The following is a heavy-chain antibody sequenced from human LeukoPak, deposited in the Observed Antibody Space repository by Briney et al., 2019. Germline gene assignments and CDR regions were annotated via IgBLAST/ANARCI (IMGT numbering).Heavy chain of an antibody. D-gene: IGHD3-22*01. CDR3: ARGTYSSDSSGYYYGY. CDR1: GFTFSSYA. J-gene: IGHJ4*02. V-gene: IGHV3-23*01. CDR2: ISGSGGST. Sequence: PGGSLRLSCAASGFTFSSYAMSWVRQAPGKGLEWVSAISGSGGSTYYADSVKGRFTISRDNAKNSLYLEMDTLRAEDTAVYYCARGTYSSDSSGYYYGYWGQGTLVTVSS.